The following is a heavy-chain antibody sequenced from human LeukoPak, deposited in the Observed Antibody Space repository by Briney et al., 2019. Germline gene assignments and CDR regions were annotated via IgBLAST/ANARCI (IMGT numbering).Heavy chain of an antibody. CDR1: GFTFSSYA. D-gene: IGHD3-9*01. CDR3: ARGGREYFGWLLQYNWFDP. J-gene: IGHJ5*02. Sequence: GGSLRLSCAASGFTFSSYAMHWVRQAPGKGLEWVAVISYDGSNKYYADSVKGRFTISRDNSKNTLYLQMNSLRAEDTAVYYCARGGREYFGWLLQYNWFDPWGQGTLVTVSS. V-gene: IGHV3-30*04. CDR2: ISYDGSNK.